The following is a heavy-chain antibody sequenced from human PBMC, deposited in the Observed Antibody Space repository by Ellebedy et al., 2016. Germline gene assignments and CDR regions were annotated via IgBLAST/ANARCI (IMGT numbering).Heavy chain of an antibody. V-gene: IGHV4-34*01. CDR3: ASGLGVRKMNAFDI. J-gene: IGHJ3*02. D-gene: IGHD2-8*02. Sequence: SETLSLTCAVYGGSFSTYYWSWIRQPPGKGLEWIGEISHSGSTNYNPSLKSRVTISVDTSKNQFSLRLSSVTAADTALYYCASGLGVRKMNAFDIWGQGTMVTVSS. CDR1: GGSFSTYY. CDR2: ISHSGST.